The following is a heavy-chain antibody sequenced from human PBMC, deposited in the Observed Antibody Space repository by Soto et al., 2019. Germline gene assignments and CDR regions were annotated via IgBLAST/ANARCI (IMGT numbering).Heavy chain of an antibody. V-gene: IGHV3-30-3*01. CDR1: GFTFSSYA. D-gene: IGHD3-22*01. Sequence: GGSLRLSCAASGFTFSSYAMHWVRQAPGKGLEWVAVISYDGSNKYYADSVKGRFTISRDNSKNTLYLQMNSLRAEDTAVYYCARPSSNYDSSGYYYVRFLAQIDYWGQGTLVTVSS. CDR2: ISYDGSNK. J-gene: IGHJ4*02. CDR3: ARPSSNYDSSGYYYVRFLAQIDY.